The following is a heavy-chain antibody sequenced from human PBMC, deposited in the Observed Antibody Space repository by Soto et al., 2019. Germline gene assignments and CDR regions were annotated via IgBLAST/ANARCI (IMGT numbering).Heavy chain of an antibody. D-gene: IGHD2-8*02. Sequence: PGGSMRLSCATSGLTFSDSWLSWVRQAPGKGLEWVANINQAGNKKYYVDSGKGRFTISRDNAKNSLYLQMNSLKAEDTAVYYCARDRGSGRYWGQGTLVTVSS. CDR1: GLTFSDSW. CDR3: ARDRGSGRY. J-gene: IGHJ4*02. V-gene: IGHV3-7*05. CDR2: INQAGNKK.